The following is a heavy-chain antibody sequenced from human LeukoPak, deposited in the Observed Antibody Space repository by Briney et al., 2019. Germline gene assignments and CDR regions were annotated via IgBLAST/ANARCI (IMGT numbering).Heavy chain of an antibody. V-gene: IGHV4-4*07. CDR1: GGSISSYY. J-gene: IGHJ4*02. CDR2: IYASGNT. CDR3: ATDSSGTYDY. D-gene: IGHD1-26*01. Sequence: ETLSLTCTVSGGSISSYYWSWIRQPAGKGLEWIGRIYASGNTNYNPSLKSRVTLSVDTSKNQFSMKLYSVTAADTAVYYCATDSSGTYDYWGQGILVTVSS.